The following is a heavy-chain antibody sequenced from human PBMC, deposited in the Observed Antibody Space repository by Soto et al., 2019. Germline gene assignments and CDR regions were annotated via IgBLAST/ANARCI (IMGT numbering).Heavy chain of an antibody. CDR3: AKSKDSTIFGVVIYYFDT. CDR2: LSPNGGSA. V-gene: IGHV3-23*01. J-gene: IGHJ4*02. CDR1: GFTFSSFG. D-gene: IGHD3-3*01. Sequence: GGSLRLSCAASGFTFSSFGMNWVRQAPGKGLEWVSSLSPNGGSAYYAESVKGRFTISRDNAKNTLFLQMDSLRAEDTAVYFCAKSKDSTIFGVVIYYFDTWGQGALVTVSS.